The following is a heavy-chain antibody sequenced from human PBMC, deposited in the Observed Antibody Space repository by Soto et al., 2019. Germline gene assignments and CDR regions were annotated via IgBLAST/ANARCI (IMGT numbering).Heavy chain of an antibody. V-gene: IGHV3-30*18. CDR1: GFTFSSYG. Sequence: QVQLVESGGGVVQPGRSLRLSCAASGFTFSSYGMHWVRQAPGKGLEWVAVISYDGSNKYYADSVKGRFTISRDNSKNALYLQMNSLRAEDTAVYYCAKDSAREYYDSSGYYPNWFDPWCQGTLVTVSS. CDR3: AKDSAREYYDSSGYYPNWFDP. CDR2: ISYDGSNK. J-gene: IGHJ5*02. D-gene: IGHD3-22*01.